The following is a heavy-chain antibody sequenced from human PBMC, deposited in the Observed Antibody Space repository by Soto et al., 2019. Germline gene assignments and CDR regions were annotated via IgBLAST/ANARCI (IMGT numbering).Heavy chain of an antibody. J-gene: IGHJ6*04. CDR2: MYSGGGT. CDR3: ARDPGVNWA. CDR1: GFTVSNNY. V-gene: IGHV3-66*01. D-gene: IGHD2-8*01. Sequence: PGGSLRLSCVASGFTVSNNYMTWVRQAPGKGLEWVSNMYSGGGTYYTDSVKGRFTISRDNVRAEDTAVYYCARDPGVNWAWGKGTTVTVSS.